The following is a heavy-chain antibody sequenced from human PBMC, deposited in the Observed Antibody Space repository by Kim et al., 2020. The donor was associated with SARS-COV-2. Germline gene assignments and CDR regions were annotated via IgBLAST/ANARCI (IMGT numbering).Heavy chain of an antibody. Sequence: ASVKVSCKASGYTFTSYGISWVRQAPGQGLEWLGWVGAYNGDTNYAQNLQGRVTLTTDTSTSTAFLELRSLRSDDTAVYFCARDRGYGDDTFDYWGQGTLVNVSS. CDR2: VGAYNGDT. CDR3: ARDRGYGDDTFDY. V-gene: IGHV1-18*01. CDR1: GYTFTSYG. D-gene: IGHD4-17*01. J-gene: IGHJ4*02.